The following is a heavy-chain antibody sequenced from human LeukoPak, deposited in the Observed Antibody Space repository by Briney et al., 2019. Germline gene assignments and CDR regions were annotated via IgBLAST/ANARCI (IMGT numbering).Heavy chain of an antibody. V-gene: IGHV4-59*01. Sequence: PSEPLSLTCTVSGGSISSYYWSWLRQPPGKGLEWIGYIYYSGSTNYNPSLKSRVTISVDTSKNQFSLKLSSVTAADTAVYYCASQISGSYLPRFDYWGQGTLVTVSS. D-gene: IGHD1-26*01. CDR2: IYYSGST. CDR1: GGSISSYY. J-gene: IGHJ4*02. CDR3: ASQISGSYLPRFDY.